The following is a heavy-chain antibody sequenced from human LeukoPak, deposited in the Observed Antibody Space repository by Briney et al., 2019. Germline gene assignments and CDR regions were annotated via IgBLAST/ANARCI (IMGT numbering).Heavy chain of an antibody. CDR3: AKEDVVVITIRYFQH. CDR2: ISYDGSNK. J-gene: IGHJ1*01. D-gene: IGHD3-22*01. CDR1: GFTFSCSG. Sequence: GGSLRLSCAASGFTFSCSGMRWVRQAPGKGLEWVAVISYDGSNKYYADSVKGRFTISRDNSKNTLYRQMNSLRTEDTAIYYCAKEDVVVITIRYFQHWGQGTLVTVSS. V-gene: IGHV3-30*18.